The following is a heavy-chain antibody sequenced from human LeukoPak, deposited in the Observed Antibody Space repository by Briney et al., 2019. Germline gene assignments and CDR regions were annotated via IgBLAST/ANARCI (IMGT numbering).Heavy chain of an antibody. Sequence: GGSLRLSCAASGFTFSGYAMTWVRQAPGKGLEWVSAFSGSGGGTSYAVSVKGRFTISRDNSKHTLYLHRNSVRAEATAWYYCAKDRALDNYYDSSGYTVGFDYWGEGTLVTVSS. J-gene: IGHJ4*02. CDR3: AKDRALDNYYDSSGYTVGFDY. CDR1: GFTFSGYA. V-gene: IGHV3-23*01. CDR2: FSGSGGGT. D-gene: IGHD3-22*01.